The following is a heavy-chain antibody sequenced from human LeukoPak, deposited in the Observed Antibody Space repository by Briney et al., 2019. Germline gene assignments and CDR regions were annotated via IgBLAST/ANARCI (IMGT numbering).Heavy chain of an antibody. CDR2: VGRGGGDT. J-gene: IGHJ4*02. CDR3: VKHSGGVYGNSDY. D-gene: IGHD1-1*01. Sequence: GGSLRLSCVASGFTFSNNAASWFRQAPGKGLEWVSTVGRGGGDTYYADSVRGRFTISKDSSQNTLQMNSLSADDTAMYYCVKHSGGVYGNSDYWGQGILVTVSS. V-gene: IGHV3-23*01. CDR1: GFTFSNNA.